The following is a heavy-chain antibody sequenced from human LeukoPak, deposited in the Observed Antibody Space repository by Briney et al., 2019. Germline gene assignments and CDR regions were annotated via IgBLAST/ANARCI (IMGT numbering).Heavy chain of an antibody. CDR1: GGSLSGQY. Sequence: PSETLSHTFTGSGGSLSGQYWSWLRQPPGKRLEWIGYVSYTGRTKYNPSLQSRVTISIDTSKSQFSLKLTSVTSADTAVYSCARLVDNDISGAPDSFDVWGQGTTVIVSS. V-gene: IGHV4-59*11. CDR2: VSYTGRT. D-gene: IGHD3-22*01. J-gene: IGHJ3*01. CDR3: ARLVDNDISGAPDSFDV.